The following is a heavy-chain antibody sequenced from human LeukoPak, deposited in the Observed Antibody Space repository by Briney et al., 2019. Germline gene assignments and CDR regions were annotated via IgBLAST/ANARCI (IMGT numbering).Heavy chain of an antibody. Sequence: QAGGSLRLSCAASGFTFSSYAMHWVRQAPGKGLEWVAVISYDGSNKYYADSVKGRFTISRDNSKNTLYLQMNSLRAEDTAVYYCASSIVEYSSSPPLDYWGQGTLVTVSS. CDR2: ISYDGSNK. V-gene: IGHV3-30-3*01. J-gene: IGHJ4*02. CDR1: GFTFSSYA. D-gene: IGHD6-6*01. CDR3: ASSIVEYSSSPPLDY.